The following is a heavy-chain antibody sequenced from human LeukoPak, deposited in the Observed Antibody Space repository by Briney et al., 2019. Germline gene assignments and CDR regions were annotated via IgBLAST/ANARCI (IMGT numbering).Heavy chain of an antibody. CDR2: IWYDGSNK. Sequence: GRSLRLSCAASGFTFSSYGMHWVRQAPGKGLEWAAVIWYDGSNKYYADSVKGRFTISRDNSKNTLYLQMNSLRAEDTAVYYCAREGSGWYSFHYGMDVWGKGTTVTVSS. D-gene: IGHD6-19*01. J-gene: IGHJ6*04. V-gene: IGHV3-33*01. CDR1: GFTFSSYG. CDR3: AREGSGWYSFHYGMDV.